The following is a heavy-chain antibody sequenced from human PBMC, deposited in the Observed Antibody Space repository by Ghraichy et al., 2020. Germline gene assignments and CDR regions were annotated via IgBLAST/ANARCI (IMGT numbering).Heavy chain of an antibody. CDR3: ARASRVVRFYYYDGMDV. V-gene: IGHV3-48*02. D-gene: IGHD4-23*01. J-gene: IGHJ6*02. CDR1: GFTLSSYS. Sequence: GGALRLSCVGSGFTLSSYSMNWVRQSPGKGLEWVSYITSSSRTIFYADSVKGRFTISRDNAQDSLYLQMNSLRDEDTAVYYCARASRVVRFYYYDGMDVWGQGTTVTVSS. CDR2: ITSSSRTI.